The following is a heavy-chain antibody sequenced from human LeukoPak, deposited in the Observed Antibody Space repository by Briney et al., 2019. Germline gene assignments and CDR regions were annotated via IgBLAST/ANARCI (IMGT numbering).Heavy chain of an antibody. CDR3: ARVDYYYHYFDY. J-gene: IGHJ4*02. Sequence: PSETPSLTCAVSGGSISSGGYSWSWIRQPPGKGLEWIGYIYHSGSTYYNPSLKSRVTISVDRSKNQFSLKLSSVTAADTAVYYCARVDYYYHYFDYWGQGTLVTVSS. CDR2: IYHSGST. V-gene: IGHV4-30-2*01. CDR1: GGSISSGGYS. D-gene: IGHD3-22*01.